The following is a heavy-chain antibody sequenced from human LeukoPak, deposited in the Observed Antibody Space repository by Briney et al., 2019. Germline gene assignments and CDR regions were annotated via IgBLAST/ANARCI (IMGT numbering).Heavy chain of an antibody. V-gene: IGHV4-34*01. CDR3: ARVTGYMIEDYFDY. Sequence: SETLSLTCAVYGGSFSGYYWSWIRQPPGKGLEWIGEINHSGSTNYNPSLKSRVTISVDTSKNQFSLRLSSVTAADTAVYCCARVTGYMIEDYFDYWGQGTLVTVSS. J-gene: IGHJ4*02. CDR2: INHSGST. D-gene: IGHD3-22*01. CDR1: GGSFSGYY.